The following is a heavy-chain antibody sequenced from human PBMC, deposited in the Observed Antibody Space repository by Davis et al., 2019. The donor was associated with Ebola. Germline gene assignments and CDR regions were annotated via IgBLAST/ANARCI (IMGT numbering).Heavy chain of an antibody. CDR1: GYTFTSYA. D-gene: IGHD3-3*01. CDR2: INAVNGNA. Sequence: AASVKVSCKASGYTFTSYAMHWVRQAPGQRLEWMGWINAVNGNAKYSRKFQGRVTITRDTSASTSYMELSSLRSEDTAVYYCARGEYDFWSGHNNWFDPWGQGTPVTVSS. J-gene: IGHJ5*02. V-gene: IGHV1-3*01. CDR3: ARGEYDFWSGHNNWFDP.